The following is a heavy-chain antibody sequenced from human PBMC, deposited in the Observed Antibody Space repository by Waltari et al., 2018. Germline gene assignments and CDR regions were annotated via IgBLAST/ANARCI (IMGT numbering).Heavy chain of an antibody. CDR2: INGDGSST. CDR3: AREENYDYAMDV. CDR1: GFLFSSHW. Sequence: EVQLVESGGGSVQPGGSLRLPCAASGFLFSSHWMHWVRQGPGEGLVCVSRINGDGSSTTYADSVQGRFTTTRDNAKNTLYLEMNSLRTEDTGVYYCAREENYDYAMDVWGQGTTVTVSS. J-gene: IGHJ6*02. V-gene: IGHV3-74*01.